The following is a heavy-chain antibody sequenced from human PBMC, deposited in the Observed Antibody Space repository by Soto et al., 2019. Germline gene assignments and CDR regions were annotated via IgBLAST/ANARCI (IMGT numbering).Heavy chain of an antibody. CDR1: GGSISSSDYY. D-gene: IGHD3-22*01. V-gene: IGHV4-30-4*01. Sequence: TSETLSLTCTVSGGSISSSDYYWSWIRQPPGKGLEWIGYIYYSGSTYYNPSLKSRVTISVDTSKNQFSLKLSSVTAADTAVYYCARENTAGEVVMGYYFDYWGQGTLVTVSS. J-gene: IGHJ4*02. CDR3: ARENTAGEVVMGYYFDY. CDR2: IYYSGST.